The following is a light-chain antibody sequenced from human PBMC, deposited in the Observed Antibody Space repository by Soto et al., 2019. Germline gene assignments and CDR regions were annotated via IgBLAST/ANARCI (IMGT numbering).Light chain of an antibody. CDR3: CSYAGSSTLD. V-gene: IGLV2-23*01. Sequence: QSVLTQPASVSGSPGQSITISCTGTSSDVGSYNLVSWYQQHPGKAPKLMIYEGSKRPSGVSNRFSGSKSGNTASLTISGLQAEDEADYYCCSYAGSSTLDFGTGTKLTVL. CDR1: SSDVGSYNL. J-gene: IGLJ1*01. CDR2: EGS.